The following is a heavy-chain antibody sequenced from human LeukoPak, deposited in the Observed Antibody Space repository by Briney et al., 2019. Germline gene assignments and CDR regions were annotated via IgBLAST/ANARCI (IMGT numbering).Heavy chain of an antibody. CDR3: ARVACGTECYYRLDV. V-gene: IGHV3-7*03. J-gene: IGHJ6*02. CDR2: IRDDGSEK. D-gene: IGHD2-21*01. Sequence: GGSLRLSCAASGFTFSDYWMLWVRQAPGKGPEWVANIRDDGSEKNYVDSVKGRFTISRDNAQMSLYLQMNSLRAEDAAVYFCARVACGTECYYRLDVWGQGTTVTVSS. CDR1: GFTFSDYW.